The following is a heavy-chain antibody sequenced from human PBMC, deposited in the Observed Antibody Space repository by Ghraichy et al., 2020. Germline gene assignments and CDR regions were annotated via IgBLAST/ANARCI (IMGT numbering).Heavy chain of an antibody. V-gene: IGHV1-18*04. J-gene: IGHJ6*02. Sequence: VKVSCKASGYSFSSYGISWVRQAPGEGLEWMGWINGHSGYTTYAQKVQGRVTVTRDTSTSTVYMELRSLRSDDTAVYYCAREWLIQGNMDVWGQGTTVTVSS. CDR2: INGHSGYT. CDR3: AREWLIQGNMDV. D-gene: IGHD5-24*01. CDR1: GYSFSSYG.